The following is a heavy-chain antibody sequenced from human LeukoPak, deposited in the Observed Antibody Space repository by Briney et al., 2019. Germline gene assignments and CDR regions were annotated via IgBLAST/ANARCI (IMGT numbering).Heavy chain of an antibody. CDR2: IRYDGSNK. CDR3: AKDHRYYYGSGSYYTPYYYMDV. J-gene: IGHJ6*03. Sequence: PGGSLRLSCAASGFTFSSYGMHWVRQAPGKGLEWVAFIRYDGSNKYYADSVKGRFTISRDNSKNTLYLQMNSLRAEDTAVYYCAKDHRYYYGSGSYYTPYYYMDVWGKGTTVTISS. CDR1: GFTFSSYG. D-gene: IGHD3-10*01. V-gene: IGHV3-30*02.